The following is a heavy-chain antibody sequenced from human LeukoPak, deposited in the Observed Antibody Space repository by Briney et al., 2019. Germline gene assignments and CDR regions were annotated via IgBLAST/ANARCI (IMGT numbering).Heavy chain of an antibody. CDR1: GFTFSNAW. Sequence: GGSLRLSCAASGFTFSNAWMNWVRQAPGKGLEWVGLIKSKSEGATSDYAAPVKGRFTISRDDSKNTLYLQTNSLKAEDTAVYYCAGQGATSGFYGMDAWGQGTTVTVSS. CDR2: IKSKSEGATS. D-gene: IGHD1-26*01. CDR3: AGQGATSGFYGMDA. V-gene: IGHV3-15*01. J-gene: IGHJ6*02.